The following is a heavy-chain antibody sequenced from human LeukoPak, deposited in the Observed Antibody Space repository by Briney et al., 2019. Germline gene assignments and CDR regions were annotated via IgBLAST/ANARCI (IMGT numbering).Heavy chain of an antibody. CDR1: GGTFSSYA. Sequence: ASVKVSCKASGGTFSSYAISWVRQAPGQGLEWMGWISAYNGNTNYAQKLQGRVTMTTDTSTSTAYMELRSLRFDDTAVYYCARDARGSAHDAFDIWGQGTMVTVSS. CDR2: ISAYNGNT. D-gene: IGHD3-10*01. V-gene: IGHV1-18*01. CDR3: ARDARGSAHDAFDI. J-gene: IGHJ3*02.